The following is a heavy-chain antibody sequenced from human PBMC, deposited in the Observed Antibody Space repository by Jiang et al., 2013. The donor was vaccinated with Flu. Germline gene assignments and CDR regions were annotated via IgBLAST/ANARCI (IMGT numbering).Heavy chain of an antibody. V-gene: IGHV1-2*02. CDR1: GYTFTGYY. D-gene: IGHD5-18*01. CDR2: INPNSGGT. Sequence: SGAEVKKPGASVKVSCKASGYTFTGYYMHWVRQAPGQGLEWMGWINPNSGGTNYAQKFQGRVTMTRDTSISTAYMELSRLRSDDTAVYYCARGRSRITAMANWFDPWGQGTLVTVSS. J-gene: IGHJ5*02. CDR3: ARGRSRITAMANWFDP.